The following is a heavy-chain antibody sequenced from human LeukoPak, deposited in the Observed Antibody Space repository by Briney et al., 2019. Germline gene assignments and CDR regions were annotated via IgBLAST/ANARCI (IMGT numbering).Heavy chain of an antibody. D-gene: IGHD5-24*01. Sequence: SETLSLTCTVSGGSISGYYWSWIRQPPGKGLEWIGYIYYSGSTNYNPSLKSRVTISVDTSKNQYSLTLSSVTAADTAVYYCARMARNYPTHLDYWGQGTLVTVSS. CDR3: ARMARNYPTHLDY. CDR1: GGSISGYY. CDR2: IYYSGST. J-gene: IGHJ4*02. V-gene: IGHV4-59*08.